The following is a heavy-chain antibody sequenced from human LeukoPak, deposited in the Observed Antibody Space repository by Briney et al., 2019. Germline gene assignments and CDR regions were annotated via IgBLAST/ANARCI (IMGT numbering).Heavy chain of an antibody. Sequence: PGGSLRLSCAASGFTFSNYNMNWVRQTPGKGLEWVSSITSSSMYIYYADSVKGRFTISRDNAKNSLSLQMNSLRAEDTAVYYCARDPYNGNYGDSYYYFRDAGGKGTTVTISS. CDR2: ITSSSMYI. J-gene: IGHJ6*03. CDR3: ARDPYNGNYGDSYYYFRDA. D-gene: IGHD1-26*01. V-gene: IGHV3-21*01. CDR1: GFTFSNYN.